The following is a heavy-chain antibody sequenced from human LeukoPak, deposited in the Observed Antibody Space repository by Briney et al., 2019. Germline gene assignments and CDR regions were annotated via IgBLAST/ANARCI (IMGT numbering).Heavy chain of an antibody. CDR3: ARSLRFLEWPLPFDY. CDR2: INHSGST. J-gene: IGHJ4*02. V-gene: IGHV4-34*01. D-gene: IGHD3-3*01. Sequence: SETLSLTCAVYGGSFSGYYWSWIRQPPGKGLEWIGEINHSGSTNYNPSLKSRVTISVDTSKNQFSLKLSSVAAADTAVYYCARSLRFLEWPLPFDYWGQGTLVTVSS. CDR1: GGSFSGYY.